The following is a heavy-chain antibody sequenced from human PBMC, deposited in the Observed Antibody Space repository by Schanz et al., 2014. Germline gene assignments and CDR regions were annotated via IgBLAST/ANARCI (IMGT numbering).Heavy chain of an antibody. Sequence: QVQLVESGGGVVQFGRSLRLSCVASGFTFSSYGMHWVRQAPGKGLEWVAVIWYDENNKYYADSVKGRFTMSRDNSKNTLYLQMNSLRAEDTAVYYCARANHRRKINFDYWGRGTLVTVSS. V-gene: IGHV3-33*01. CDR3: ARANHRRKINFDY. J-gene: IGHJ4*02. CDR2: IWYDENNK. CDR1: GFTFSSYG.